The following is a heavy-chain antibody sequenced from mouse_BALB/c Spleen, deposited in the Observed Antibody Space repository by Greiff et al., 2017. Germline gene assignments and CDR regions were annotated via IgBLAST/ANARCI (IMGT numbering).Heavy chain of an antibody. Sequence: QVQLQQSGAELARPGASVKMSCKASGYTFTSYTMHWVKQRPGQGLEWIGYINPSSGYTNYNQKFKDKATLTADKSSSTAYMQLSSLTSEDSAVYYCARFDYYGSSYTWFAYWGQGTLVTVSA. V-gene: IGHV1-4*01. CDR3: ARFDYYGSSYTWFAY. D-gene: IGHD1-1*01. J-gene: IGHJ3*01. CDR1: GYTFTSYT. CDR2: INPSSGYT.